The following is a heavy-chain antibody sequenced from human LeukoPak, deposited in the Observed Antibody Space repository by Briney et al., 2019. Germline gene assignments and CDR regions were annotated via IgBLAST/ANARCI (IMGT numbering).Heavy chain of an antibody. CDR2: IANNGRDK. CDR1: GFTFSSCA. V-gene: IGHV3-30*18. Sequence: GGSLRLSCAASGFTFSSCAMHWVRQAPGKGLEWVAVIANNGRDKHHADSVKGRFTISRDNSQNTVYLQMNSLRSEDSGVYYCAKDKSFAAAGYHFDFWGQGALVTVSS. D-gene: IGHD6-25*01. J-gene: IGHJ4*02. CDR3: AKDKSFAAAGYHFDF.